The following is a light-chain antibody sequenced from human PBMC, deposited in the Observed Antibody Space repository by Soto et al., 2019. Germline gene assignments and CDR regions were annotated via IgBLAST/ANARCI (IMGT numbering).Light chain of an antibody. CDR1: SSNIGAGYE. Sequence: QSVLTQPPSVSEAPGQTVTISCTGSSSNIGAGYEAHWYQQVPGKAPKLLIYENNNRPSGVPDRFSGSKSGTSASLAITGLQAEDEAEYYCQSYDSSLSGYVFGTGTKLTVL. J-gene: IGLJ1*01. CDR3: QSYDSSLSGYV. CDR2: ENN. V-gene: IGLV1-40*01.